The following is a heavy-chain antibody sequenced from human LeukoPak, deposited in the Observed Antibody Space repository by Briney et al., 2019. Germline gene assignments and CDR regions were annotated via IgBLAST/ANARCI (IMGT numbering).Heavy chain of an antibody. J-gene: IGHJ4*02. CDR2: ISGSGGST. D-gene: IGHD3-10*01. Sequence: GGSLRLSCAASGFTFSSYAMSWVRQAPGKGLEWASAISGSGGSTYYADSVKGRFTISRDNSKNTLYLQMNSLRAEDTAVYYCAKGPRRWFGELYFDYWGQGTLVTVSS. CDR3: AKGPRRWFGELYFDY. V-gene: IGHV3-23*01. CDR1: GFTFSSYA.